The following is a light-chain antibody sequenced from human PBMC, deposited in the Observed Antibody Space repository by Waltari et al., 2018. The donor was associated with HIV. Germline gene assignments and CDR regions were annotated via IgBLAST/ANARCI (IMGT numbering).Light chain of an antibody. CDR2: GDS. CDR1: KLGNKY. J-gene: IGLJ2*01. V-gene: IGLV3-1*01. Sequence: YELTQPPSVSVSGGQTATITCPGHKLGNKYVCGFQQKPGQSPILVIYGDSKRPSGIPERFSGSNSGGTATLTISGTQAMDEADYYCQAWDSSAMVFGGGTKLTVL. CDR3: QAWDSSAMV.